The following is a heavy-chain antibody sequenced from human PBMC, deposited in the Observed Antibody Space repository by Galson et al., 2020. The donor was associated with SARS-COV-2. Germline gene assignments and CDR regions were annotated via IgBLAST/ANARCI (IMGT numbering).Heavy chain of an antibody. CDR2: IIPIFGTA. Sequence: ASVKVSCKASGGTFSSYAISWVRQAPGQGLEWMGGIIPIFGTANYAQKFQGRVTITADESTSTAYMELSSLRSEDTAVYYCARGQYQLLSLDWYYYYGMDVWGQGTTVTVSS. CDR3: ARGQYQLLSLDWYYYYGMDV. J-gene: IGHJ6*02. V-gene: IGHV1-69*13. CDR1: GGTFSSYA. D-gene: IGHD2-2*01.